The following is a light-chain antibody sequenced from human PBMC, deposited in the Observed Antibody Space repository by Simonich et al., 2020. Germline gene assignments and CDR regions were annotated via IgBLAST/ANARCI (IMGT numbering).Light chain of an antibody. Sequence: DIVMTQSPDSLAVSLGERATINCKSSQSVLYSSNNKNYLAWYQQKPGQPTKLLIYWASTLESGVPDRFSGSGSGTDFTLTISSLQAEDVAVYYCQQYYSTPRTFGQGTKVEIK. J-gene: IGKJ1*01. CDR3: QQYYSTPRT. CDR2: WAS. V-gene: IGKV4-1*01. CDR1: QSVLYSSNNKNY.